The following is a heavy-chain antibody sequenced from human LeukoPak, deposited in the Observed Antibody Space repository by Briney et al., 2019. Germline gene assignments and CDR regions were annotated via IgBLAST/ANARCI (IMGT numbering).Heavy chain of an antibody. CDR3: AGSTMVRGVINPHDY. J-gene: IGHJ4*02. V-gene: IGHV1-2*06. CDR1: GYTFTGYY. CDR2: IDPNSGGT. D-gene: IGHD3-10*01. Sequence: ASVKVSCKASGYTFTGYYMHWVRQAPGQGLEWMGRIDPNSGGTIYAQKFQGRVTMTRDTSISAAYMELSRLRSDDTAVYYCAGSTMVRGVINPHDYWGQGTLVTVSS.